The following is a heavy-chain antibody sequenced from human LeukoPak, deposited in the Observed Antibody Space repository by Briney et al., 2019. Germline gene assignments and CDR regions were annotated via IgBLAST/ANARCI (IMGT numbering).Heavy chain of an antibody. CDR2: MFEGGRT. CDR3: GSLNTDYYDSSGYYNHF. J-gene: IGHJ4*02. V-gene: IGHV4-61*08. CDR1: GASVKSDAYY. D-gene: IGHD3-22*01. Sequence: PSETLSLTCIVSGASVKSDAYYWSWIRQPPGKGLEWFGYMFEGGRTNYDRSLQGRVTISVDTSKNQFSLSVSSVTAADTAVYYCGSLNTDYYDSSGYYNHFWGQGTLVTVSS.